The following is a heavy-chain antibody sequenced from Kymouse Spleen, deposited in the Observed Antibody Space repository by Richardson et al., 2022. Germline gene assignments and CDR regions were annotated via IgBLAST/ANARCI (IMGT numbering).Heavy chain of an antibody. Sequence: QLQLQESGPGLVKPSETLSLTCTVSGGSISSSSYYWGWIRQPPGKGLEWIGSIYYSGSTYYNPSLKSRVTISVDTSKNQFSLKLSSVTAADTAVYYCARHSWNYPYYYYGMDVWGQGTTVTVSS. CDR2: IYYSGST. CDR1: GGSISSSSYY. J-gene: IGHJ6*02. D-gene: IGHD1-7*01. V-gene: IGHV4-39*01. CDR3: ARHSWNYPYYYYGMDV.